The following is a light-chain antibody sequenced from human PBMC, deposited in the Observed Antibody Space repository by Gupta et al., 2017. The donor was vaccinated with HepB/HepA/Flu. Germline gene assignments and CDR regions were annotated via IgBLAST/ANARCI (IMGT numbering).Light chain of an antibody. J-gene: IGKJ3*01. CDR3: QQLNSYPRFT. CDR2: AAS. V-gene: IGKV1-9*01. CDR1: QGINKY. Sequence: DIQLTQSPSFLSASVGDRVTIICRVIQGINKYLACYQQKLGKAPKLLIYAASTLQSGVPSRFSGSGSGTEFTLTISSLQPEDFATYYCQQLNSYPRFTFGPGTKVDIK.